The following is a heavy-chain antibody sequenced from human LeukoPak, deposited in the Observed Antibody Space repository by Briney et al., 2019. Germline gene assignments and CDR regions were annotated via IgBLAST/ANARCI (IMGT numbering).Heavy chain of an antibody. CDR3: ARDHNYAFDN. CDR2: IGISSGNT. J-gene: IGHJ4*02. D-gene: IGHD1-1*01. V-gene: IGHV3-11*06. Sequence: GSLRLSCAASGFPFSEYSMNWVRQAPGKGLEWISCIGISSGNTKYADSVKGRFTISGDNAKNSLYLQMNSLRVEDTAVYYCARDHNYAFDNWGQGTLVTVSS. CDR1: GFPFSEYS.